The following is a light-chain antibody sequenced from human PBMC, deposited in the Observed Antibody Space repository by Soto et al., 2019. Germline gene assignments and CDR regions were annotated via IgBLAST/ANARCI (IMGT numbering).Light chain of an antibody. CDR1: QSISSY. J-gene: IGKJ5*01. V-gene: IGKV1-39*01. Sequence: DIQMTQSPSSLSASVGDRVTITCRASQSISSYVNWYQQKPGKAPKLLIYAASSFQSGVPSRFSGRGYGTDFTLTISSLHPEDFATYYCQQSYSTLITFGQGPRLEIK. CDR2: AAS. CDR3: QQSYSTLIT.